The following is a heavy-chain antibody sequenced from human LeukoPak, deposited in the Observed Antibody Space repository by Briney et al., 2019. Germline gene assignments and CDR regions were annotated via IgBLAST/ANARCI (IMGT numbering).Heavy chain of an antibody. Sequence: SGPTLVNPTQTLTLTCTFSGFSLSTRGVGVGWIRQPPGKALEWLALFYWHDDKGYSPSLKSRLTITKDTSKNQVVLTMTNMDPADTATYYCAHRFTTHFDFWGQGTLVTVSS. CDR2: FYWHDDK. CDR1: GFSLSTRGVG. D-gene: IGHD1-1*01. CDR3: AHRFTTHFDF. J-gene: IGHJ4*02. V-gene: IGHV2-5*01.